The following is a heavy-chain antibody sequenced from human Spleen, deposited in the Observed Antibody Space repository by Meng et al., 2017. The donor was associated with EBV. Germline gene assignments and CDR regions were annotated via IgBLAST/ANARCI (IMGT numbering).Heavy chain of an antibody. CDR2: IFYSGTT. CDR1: GGSISSGSYY. Sequence: VPLQESGPGLCNPSETLSRPCTVSGGSISSGSYYWSWIRQPPGKGLEWIGYIFYSGTTNYNSSLKSRVTISVDTSNNQFSLKLSSVTAADTAVYYCAREVIRNWFDPWGQGTLVTVSS. V-gene: IGHV4-61*01. J-gene: IGHJ5*02. CDR3: AREVIRNWFDP. D-gene: IGHD3-16*02.